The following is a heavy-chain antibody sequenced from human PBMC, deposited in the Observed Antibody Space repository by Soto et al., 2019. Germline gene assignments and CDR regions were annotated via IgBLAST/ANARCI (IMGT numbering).Heavy chain of an antibody. CDR1: GYTFTSYA. J-gene: IGHJ4*02. Sequence: GASVKVSCKASGYTFTSYAMHWVRQAPGQRLEWMGWINAGNGNTKYSQKFQGRVTITRDTSASTAYMELSSLRSEDTAVYYCARSGYCSGGSCYQKAYWGQGTLVTVSS. V-gene: IGHV1-3*01. CDR3: ARSGYCSGGSCYQKAY. CDR2: INAGNGNT. D-gene: IGHD2-15*01.